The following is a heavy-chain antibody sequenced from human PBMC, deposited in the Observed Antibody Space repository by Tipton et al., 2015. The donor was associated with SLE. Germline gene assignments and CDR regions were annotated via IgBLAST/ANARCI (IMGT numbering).Heavy chain of an antibody. CDR2: INSDGSST. V-gene: IGHV3-74*01. J-gene: IGHJ4*02. CDR3: ARFAQFYSSSWYVDY. D-gene: IGHD6-13*01. CDR1: GFTFSSYW. Sequence: SLRLSCAASGFTFSSYWMHWVRQAPGKGLVWVSRINSDGSSTSYADSVKGRFTISRDNAKNTLYLQMNSLRAEDTAVYYCARFAQFYSSSWYVDYWGQGTLVTVSS.